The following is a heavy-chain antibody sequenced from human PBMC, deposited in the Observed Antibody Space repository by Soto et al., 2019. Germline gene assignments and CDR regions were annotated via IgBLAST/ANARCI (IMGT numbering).Heavy chain of an antibody. V-gene: IGHV3-30*18. CDR2: ISYDGSNK. Sequence: PGGCLRLSCAASGFTLSSYGMHCVRQAPGKGLEWVAVISYDGSNKYYADSVKGRFTISRDNSKNTLYLQMNSLRAEDTAVYYFAKLVPDSWCQGLAPQDIYFLAQRTLVPVS. CDR3: AKLVPDSWCQGLAPQDIYF. CDR1: GFTLSSYG. J-gene: IGHJ4*01. D-gene: IGHD6-19*01.